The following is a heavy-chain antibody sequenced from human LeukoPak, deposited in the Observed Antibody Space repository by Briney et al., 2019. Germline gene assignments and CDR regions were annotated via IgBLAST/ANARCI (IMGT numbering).Heavy chain of an antibody. Sequence: GGSLRLSCAASGFTFDDYAMHWVRQAPGKGLEWVSGISWNSGSIGYADSVKGRFTISRDNAKNSLYLQMNSLRAEDTALYYCAKAPCYKGWFDPWGQGTLVTVSS. CDR1: GFTFDDYA. J-gene: IGHJ5*02. V-gene: IGHV3-9*01. CDR3: AKAPCYKGWFDP. D-gene: IGHD2-2*02. CDR2: ISWNSGSI.